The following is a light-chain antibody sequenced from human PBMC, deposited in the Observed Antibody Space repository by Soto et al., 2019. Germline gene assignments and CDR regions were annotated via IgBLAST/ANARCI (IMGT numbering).Light chain of an antibody. Sequence: QSALTQPASVSGSPGQSITISCTGTSSDVGGYNYVSWYQQHPGKAPKLMIYDVSNRPSGASSRFSGSKSGNTASLTISGLQAEDEADYYCSSDTSSSTHVVFGGGTKVTVL. V-gene: IGLV2-14*01. J-gene: IGLJ2*01. CDR3: SSDTSSSTHVV. CDR1: SSDVGGYNY. CDR2: DVS.